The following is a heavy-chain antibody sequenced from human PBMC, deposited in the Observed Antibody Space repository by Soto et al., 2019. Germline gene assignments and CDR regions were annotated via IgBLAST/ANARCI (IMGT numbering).Heavy chain of an antibody. D-gene: IGHD6-6*01. CDR1: GGTFISYA. J-gene: IGHJ4*02. V-gene: IGHV1-69*13. CDR3: ARALITAARLEYFDY. CDR2: IIPIFGTA. Sequence: GASVKVSCKASGGTFISYAISWVRQAPGQGLEWMGGIIPIFGTANYAQKFQGRVTITADESTSTAYMELSSLRSEDTAVFYCARALITAARLEYFDYWGQGTLVTFSS.